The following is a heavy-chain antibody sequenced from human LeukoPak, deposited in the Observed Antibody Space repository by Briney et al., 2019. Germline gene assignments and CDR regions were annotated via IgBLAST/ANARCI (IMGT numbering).Heavy chain of an antibody. CDR3: ASRKRSFYYGMDV. CDR1: GFTVSSNY. Sequence: GGSLRLSCAASGFTVSSNYMSWVRQAPGKGLEWLSVIYSGGSTYYADSVKGRFTISRDNSKNTLYLQMNSLRAEDTAVYYCASRKRSFYYGMDVWGQGTTVTVSS. J-gene: IGHJ6*02. CDR2: IYSGGST. V-gene: IGHV3-53*01.